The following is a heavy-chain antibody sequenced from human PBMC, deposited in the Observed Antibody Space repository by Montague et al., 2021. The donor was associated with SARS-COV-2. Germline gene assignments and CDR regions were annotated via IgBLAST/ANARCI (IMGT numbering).Heavy chain of an antibody. J-gene: IGHJ6*02. V-gene: IGHV4-34*01. CDR3: ARSTVTNSPFGFSNKLRSRYNGMDV. CDR2: TNHSGST. Sequence: SETLSLTCAVYGGSFSGYYLNWIRQPPGKGLEWIGETNHSGSTNXNPSLKSRVTIAVDTSKNQFSLKLTSVTAADTAVFYCARSTVTNSPFGFSNKLRSRYNGMDVWGQGTTVTVSS. D-gene: IGHD4-17*01. CDR1: GGSFSGYY.